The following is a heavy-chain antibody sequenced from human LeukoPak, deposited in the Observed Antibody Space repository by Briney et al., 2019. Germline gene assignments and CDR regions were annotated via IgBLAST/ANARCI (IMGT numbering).Heavy chain of an antibody. CDR3: ARDAYGSGKLLDY. J-gene: IGHJ4*02. CDR1: GFTFSGYW. Sequence: PGGSLRLSCAASGFTFSGYWMHWVRQGPEKGLELVSRIDNDGHGILYADSVKGRFTTSRDNAKNTLYLQMNSLRFEDTAVYYCARDAYGSGKLLDYWGQGTLVTVSS. D-gene: IGHD3-10*01. CDR2: IDNDGHGI. V-gene: IGHV3-74*03.